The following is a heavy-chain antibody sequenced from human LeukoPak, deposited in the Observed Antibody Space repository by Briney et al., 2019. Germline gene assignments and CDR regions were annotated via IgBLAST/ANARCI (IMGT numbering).Heavy chain of an antibody. J-gene: IGHJ5*02. CDR1: GFTFSSYS. CDR3: VRDDALGYCSSTNCYTENWFDP. CDR2: ISGSSDTI. D-gene: IGHD2-2*02. Sequence: GGSLRLSCAASGFTFSSYSMNWVRQAPGKGLEWVSYISGSSDTIYYADSVKGRFTISRHNGKDSLYLQMNSLRAEDTAVYYCVRDDALGYCSSTNCYTENWFDPWGQGTLVTVSS. V-gene: IGHV3-48*01.